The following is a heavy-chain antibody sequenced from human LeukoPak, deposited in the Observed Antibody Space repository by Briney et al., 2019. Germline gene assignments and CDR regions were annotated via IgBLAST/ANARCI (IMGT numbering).Heavy chain of an antibody. Sequence: GGSLRLSCAASGFTFSSYAMSWVRQAPGKGLEWVSTISGSGGGTYYADSVKGRFTISRDNSKNTLYLQMNSLRAEDTAVYYCAKGDFYGDYPYGMDVWGQGTTVTVSS. J-gene: IGHJ6*02. CDR2: ISGSGGGT. V-gene: IGHV3-23*01. CDR3: AKGDFYGDYPYGMDV. D-gene: IGHD3-3*01. CDR1: GFTFSSYA.